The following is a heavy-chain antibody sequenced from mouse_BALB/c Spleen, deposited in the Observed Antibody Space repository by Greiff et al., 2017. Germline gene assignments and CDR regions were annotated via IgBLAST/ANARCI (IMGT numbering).Heavy chain of an antibody. CDR3: ARAGSSSYYAMDY. D-gene: IGHD1-1*01. Sequence: DVKLVESGGGLVKPGGSLKLSCAASGFTFSSYAMSWVRQSPEKRLEWVAEISSGGSYTYYPDTVTGRFTISRDNAKNTLYLEMSSLRSEDTAMYYCARAGSSSYYAMDYWGQGTSVTVSS. CDR2: ISSGGSYT. J-gene: IGHJ4*01. CDR1: GFTFSSYA. V-gene: IGHV5-9-4*01.